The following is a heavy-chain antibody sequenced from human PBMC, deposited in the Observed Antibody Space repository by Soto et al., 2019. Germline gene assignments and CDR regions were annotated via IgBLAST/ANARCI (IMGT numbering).Heavy chain of an antibody. CDR2: VTGGGTT. CDR1: GFNVSVNY. CDR3: VRENYYYGMDV. Sequence: EVQLVESGGGLIQPGGSLRLSCAASGFNVSVNYMNWVRQAPGKGLEWVSVVTGGGTTNYADSVKGRFTFSRDPSKNTLYLQRNSLRAEDTAVYYCVRENYYYGMDVWGQGTTVIVSS. J-gene: IGHJ6*02. V-gene: IGHV3-53*01.